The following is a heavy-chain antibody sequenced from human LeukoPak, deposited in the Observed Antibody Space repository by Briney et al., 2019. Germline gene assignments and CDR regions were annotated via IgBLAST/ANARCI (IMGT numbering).Heavy chain of an antibody. CDR3: ARPIHDSQAFYY. CDR1: GGTFSSYA. V-gene: IGHV1-69*05. Sequence: SVTVSCKASGGTFSSYAIRWVRQAPGQGLEWMGGIIPIFGTANYAQKFQGRVTITTDESTSTAYMELSSLRSEDTAVYYCARPIHDSQAFYYWGQGTLVTVSS. J-gene: IGHJ4*02. CDR2: IIPIFGTA. D-gene: IGHD3-22*01.